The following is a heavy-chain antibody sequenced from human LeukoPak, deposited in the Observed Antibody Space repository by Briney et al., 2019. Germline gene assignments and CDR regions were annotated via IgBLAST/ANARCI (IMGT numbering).Heavy chain of an antibody. CDR3: AKASGYDSNGNY. CDR2: MTGSGDAT. V-gene: IGHV3-23*01. Sequence: GGSLRLSCAASGFTFHRYALTWIRQAPGMGQEWVSTMTGSGDATFYADSVKGRFTMSRDNSKNTLFLQMDSLRAEDTAVYYCAKASGYDSNGNYGGQVALVIVSS. D-gene: IGHD3-22*01. J-gene: IGHJ4*02. CDR1: GFTFHRYA.